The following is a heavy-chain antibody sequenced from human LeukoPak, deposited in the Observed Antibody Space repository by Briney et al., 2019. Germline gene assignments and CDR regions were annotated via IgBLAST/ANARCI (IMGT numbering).Heavy chain of an antibody. Sequence: SETLSLTCTVSGGSISSGGYYWSWIRQHPGKGLEWIGYIYYSGSTYYNPSLKSRVTISVDTSKNQFSLKLSSVTAADTVAYYCARDYYGSGSYSVWFDPWGQGTLVTVSS. D-gene: IGHD3-10*01. CDR1: GGSISSGGYY. V-gene: IGHV4-31*03. CDR2: IYYSGST. CDR3: ARDYYGSGSYSVWFDP. J-gene: IGHJ5*02.